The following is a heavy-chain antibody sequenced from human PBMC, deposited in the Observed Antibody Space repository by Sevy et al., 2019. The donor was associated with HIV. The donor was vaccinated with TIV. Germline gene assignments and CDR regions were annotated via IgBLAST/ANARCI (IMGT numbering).Heavy chain of an antibody. D-gene: IGHD3-22*01. V-gene: IGHV1-46*01. J-gene: IGHJ4*02. CDR1: GYTFTSYH. CDR2: INPSGGST. Sequence: ASVKVSCKASGYTFTSYHMHWVRQAPGQGLEWMGIINPSGGSTSYAQKFQGRVTMTTDTSTSTVYMELSSLRSEDTAVYYWARGLGYYDSSGYYPFDYWGQGTLVTVSS. CDR3: ARGLGYYDSSGYYPFDY.